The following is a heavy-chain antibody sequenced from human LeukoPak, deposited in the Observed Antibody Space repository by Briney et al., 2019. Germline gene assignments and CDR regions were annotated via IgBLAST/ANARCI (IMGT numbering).Heavy chain of an antibody. Sequence: GGSLRLSCAASGFTFSNAWMSWVRQAPGKGLEWVGRIKSKTDGGTTDYAAPVKGRFTISRDDSKITLYLQMNSLKTEDTAVYYCTTAYYDSSGYYYGDWGQGTLVTVSS. D-gene: IGHD3-22*01. CDR3: TTAYYDSSGYYYGD. CDR2: IKSKTDGGTT. CDR1: GFTFSNAW. V-gene: IGHV3-15*01. J-gene: IGHJ4*02.